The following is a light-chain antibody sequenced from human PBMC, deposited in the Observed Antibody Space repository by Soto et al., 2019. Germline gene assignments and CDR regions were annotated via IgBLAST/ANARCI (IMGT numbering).Light chain of an antibody. CDR1: QTISSW. Sequence: DIQMTQSPSTLSGSVGDRVTITCRASQTISSWLAWYQQKPGKAPKLLIYKASTLKSGVPSRFSGSGSGTDFTLTISSLEPEDSAVYYCQQNLGVHTFGQGTKVDIK. J-gene: IGKJ1*01. CDR2: KAS. V-gene: IGKV1-5*03. CDR3: QQNLGVHT.